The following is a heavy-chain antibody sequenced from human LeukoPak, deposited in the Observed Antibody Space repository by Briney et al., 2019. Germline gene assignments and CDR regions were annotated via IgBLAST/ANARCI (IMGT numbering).Heavy chain of an antibody. CDR1: GFTFSSYW. V-gene: IGHV3-7*01. CDR2: IKQDGSEK. J-gene: IGHJ3*01. CDR3: ARELAP. Sequence: GGSLRLSCAAPGFTFSSYWMSWVRQAPGKGLEWVANIKQDGSEKYYVDSVKGRFTISRDNAKNSLYLQMNSLRAEDTAVYYCARELAPWGQGTMVTVSS.